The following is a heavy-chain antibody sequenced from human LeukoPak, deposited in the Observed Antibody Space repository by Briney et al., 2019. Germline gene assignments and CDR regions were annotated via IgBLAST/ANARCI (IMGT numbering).Heavy chain of an antibody. CDR1: GFTLSSYG. CDR2: ISGSGGST. V-gene: IGHV3-23*01. CDR3: AKDRGWYGDNWFDP. D-gene: IGHD6-19*01. Sequence: GGTLRLSCAASGFTLSSYGMSWVRQAPGKGLEWVSAISGSGGSTYYADSVKGRFTISRDNSKNTLYLQMNSLRAEDTAVYYCAKDRGWYGDNWFDPWGQGTLVTVSS. J-gene: IGHJ5*02.